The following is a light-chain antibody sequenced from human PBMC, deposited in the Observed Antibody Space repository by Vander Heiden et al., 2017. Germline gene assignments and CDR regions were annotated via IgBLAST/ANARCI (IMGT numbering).Light chain of an antibody. V-gene: IGLV1-51*02. Sequence: QSVLTPPPSVSAAPGQKVTISCSGSPSNIGNNYVSWYQQRPGTAPKLLICEDDKRPSGIPDRFSGSKSGTSATLDITGLQTGDEADYYCGTWDSSLSANWVFGGGTKLTVL. CDR2: EDD. CDR3: GTWDSSLSANWV. CDR1: PSNIGNNY. J-gene: IGLJ3*02.